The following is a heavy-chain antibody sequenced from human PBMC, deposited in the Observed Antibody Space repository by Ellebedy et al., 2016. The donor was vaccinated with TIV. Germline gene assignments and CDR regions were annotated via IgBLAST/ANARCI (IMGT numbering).Heavy chain of an antibody. D-gene: IGHD3-22*01. CDR3: ARVYDSIDY. V-gene: IGHV3-66*01. CDR2: IYSGGST. CDR1: GFTVSSNY. J-gene: IGHJ4*02. Sequence: GESLKISCAVSGFTVSSNYMSWVRQAPGKGLEWVSVIYSGGSTYYADSVKGRSTISRDNAKNSLYLQMNSLRAEDTAVYYCARVYDSIDYWGQGTLVTVSS.